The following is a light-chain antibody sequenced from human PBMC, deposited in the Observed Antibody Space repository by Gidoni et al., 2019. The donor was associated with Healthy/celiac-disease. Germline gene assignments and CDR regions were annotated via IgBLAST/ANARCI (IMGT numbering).Light chain of an antibody. CDR2: LGS. CDR1: QSLLHSNGYNY. CDR3: MQALQTRVFT. J-gene: IGKJ3*01. Sequence: DIVMTQSPLSLPVTPGEPASISCRSSQSLLHSNGYNYLDWYLQKPGQSPQLLIYLGSNRASGVPDRFSGSGSGTDFTLKSSRVEAEDVGVYYCMQALQTRVFTFXPXTKVDIK. V-gene: IGKV2-28*01.